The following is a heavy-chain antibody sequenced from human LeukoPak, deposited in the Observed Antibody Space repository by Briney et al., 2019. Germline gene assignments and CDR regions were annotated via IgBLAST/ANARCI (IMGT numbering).Heavy chain of an antibody. Sequence: PGGSLRLSCAASGFTFSSYAMSWVRQAPGKGLEWVSAISGSGGSTYYADSVKGRFTISRDNSKHTLYLQINSLRAEDTAVYYCAKSLGYCSSTSCYTSYYFDYWGQGTLVTVSS. D-gene: IGHD2-2*02. J-gene: IGHJ4*02. CDR3: AKSLGYCSSTSCYTSYYFDY. CDR2: ISGSGGST. V-gene: IGHV3-23*01. CDR1: GFTFSSYA.